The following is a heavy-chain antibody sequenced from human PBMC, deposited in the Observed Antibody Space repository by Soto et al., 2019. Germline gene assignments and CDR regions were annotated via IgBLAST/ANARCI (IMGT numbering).Heavy chain of an antibody. CDR1: GYTFTTYG. V-gene: IGHV1-18*04. J-gene: IGHJ4*02. CDR2: ISAYNGNT. Sequence: ASVKVSCKTSGYTFTTYGVSWVRQAPGQGLEWMGWISAYNGNTNYAQKLQGRVTMTTDTSTSTAYMELRGLRSDDTAVYYCARGSGDGYNYAYFDYWGQGTLVTVSS. CDR3: ARGSGDGYNYAYFDY. D-gene: IGHD5-12*01.